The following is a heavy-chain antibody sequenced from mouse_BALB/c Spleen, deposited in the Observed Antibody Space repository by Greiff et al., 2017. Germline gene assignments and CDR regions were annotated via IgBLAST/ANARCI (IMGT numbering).Heavy chain of an antibody. J-gene: IGHJ2*01. Sequence: EVMLVESGGGLVQPGGSRKLSCAASGFTFSSFGMHWVRQAPEKGLEWVAYISSGSSTIYYADTVKGRFTISRDNPKNTLFLQMTSLRSEDTAMYYCARDYGSSTDYWGQGTTLTVSS. CDR2: ISSGSSTI. V-gene: IGHV5-17*02. D-gene: IGHD1-1*01. CDR1: GFTFSSFG. CDR3: ARDYGSSTDY.